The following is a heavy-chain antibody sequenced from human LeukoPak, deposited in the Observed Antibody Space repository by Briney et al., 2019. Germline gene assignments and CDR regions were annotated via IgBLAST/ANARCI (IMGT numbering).Heavy chain of an antibody. V-gene: IGHV1-8*01. CDR3: AKDMYYDFWSGYYYYFDY. J-gene: IGHJ4*02. CDR2: MNPNSGNT. CDR1: GYTFTSYD. Sequence: ASVKVSCKASGYTFTSYDINWGRQATGQGREWMGWMNPNSGNTGYAQKFQGRVTMTRNTSITTAYMELRSLRSDATAVYYCAKDMYYDFWSGYYYYFDYWGQGTLVTVSS. D-gene: IGHD3-3*01.